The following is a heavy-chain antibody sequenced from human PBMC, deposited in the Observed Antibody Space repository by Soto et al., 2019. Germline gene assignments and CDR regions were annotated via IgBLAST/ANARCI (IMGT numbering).Heavy chain of an antibody. D-gene: IGHD2-2*01. J-gene: IGHJ6*02. CDR3: PTLYQLLPPYGMDV. CDR1: GGTFSSYA. V-gene: IGHV1-69*12. Sequence: QVQLVQSGAEVKKPGSSVKVSCKASGGTFSSYAISWVRQAPGQGLEWMGGNIPIVGTSNYAQKFQGRVTITADESTSTAYMEPGSLRSEDTGVYYCPTLYQLLPPYGMDVWGQGTTVTVSS. CDR2: NIPIVGTS.